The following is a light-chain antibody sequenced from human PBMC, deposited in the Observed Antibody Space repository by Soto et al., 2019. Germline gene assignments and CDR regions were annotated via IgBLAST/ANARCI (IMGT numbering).Light chain of an antibody. J-gene: IGKJ5*01. Sequence: SMLKQKQGTRSLSPGERATLSCRASQSVSSSYLAWYQQKPGQAPRLLIFGASSRATGIPDRFSGSGSGTDFTLTISRLEPEDFAVYSCQQYGSSITFGQGTRLEI. V-gene: IGKV3-20*01. CDR2: GAS. CDR1: QSVSSSY. CDR3: QQYGSSIT.